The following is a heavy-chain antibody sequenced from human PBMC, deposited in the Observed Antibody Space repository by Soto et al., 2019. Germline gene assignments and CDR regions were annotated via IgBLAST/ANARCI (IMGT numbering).Heavy chain of an antibody. CDR2: INPNSGGT. CDR3: ARVGRVTTLAKAYYYGMDV. J-gene: IGHJ6*02. V-gene: IGHV1-2*04. Sequence: GTSVKVTCEDSGYSFTGYYRHWVRQAPGQGLEWMGWINPNSGGTNYAQKFQGWVTMTRDTSISTAYMELSRLRSDDTAVYYCARVGRVTTLAKAYYYGMDVWGQGTTVTVSS. D-gene: IGHD4-17*01. CDR1: GYSFTGYY.